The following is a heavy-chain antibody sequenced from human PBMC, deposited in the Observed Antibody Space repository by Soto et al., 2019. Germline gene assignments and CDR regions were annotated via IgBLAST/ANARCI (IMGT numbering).Heavy chain of an antibody. CDR3: AKLLDDFGY. D-gene: IGHD3-10*01. CDR2: ISSSTI. CDR1: VFTFSSYS. V-gene: IGHV3-48*01. Sequence: GGSLRLSCAASVFTFSSYSMNWVRQAPGKGLEWVSYISSSTIYYADSVKGRFTISRDNAKNSLYLQMNSLRAEDTAVYYCAKLLDDFGYWGQGTLVTVSS. J-gene: IGHJ4*02.